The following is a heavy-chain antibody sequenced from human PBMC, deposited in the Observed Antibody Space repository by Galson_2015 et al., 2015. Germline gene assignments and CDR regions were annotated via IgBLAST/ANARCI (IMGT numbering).Heavy chain of an antibody. CDR3: ARDNYDFWSGYQMGGGDAFEI. CDR1: GFTFSDYY. J-gene: IGHJ3*02. CDR2: ISSSGSTI. V-gene: IGHV3-11*01. Sequence: SLRLSCAASGFTFSDYYMGWIRQAPGKGLEWVSYISSSGSTIYYAASVKGRFTISRDNAKTSLYLQMNSLRAEDTAVYYCARDNYDFWSGYQMGGGDAFEIWGQGTMVTVSS. D-gene: IGHD3-3*01.